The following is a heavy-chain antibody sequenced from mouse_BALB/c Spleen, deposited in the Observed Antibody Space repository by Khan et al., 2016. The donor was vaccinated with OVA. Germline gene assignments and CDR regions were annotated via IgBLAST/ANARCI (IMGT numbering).Heavy chain of an antibody. J-gene: IGHJ4*01. CDR3: ERATNDRIYALDY. Sequence: QIQLVQSGPELKKPGETVKISCKASGYTFTNYGMNWVKQAPGKGLKWMGWINTYTGDPTYADDFKGRIAFSLETSASTSYLQINNLKNEDTATYIGERATNDRIYALDYWGQGTLVTVSA. CDR2: INTYTGDP. CDR1: GYTFTNYG. D-gene: IGHD2-14*01. V-gene: IGHV9-3-1*01.